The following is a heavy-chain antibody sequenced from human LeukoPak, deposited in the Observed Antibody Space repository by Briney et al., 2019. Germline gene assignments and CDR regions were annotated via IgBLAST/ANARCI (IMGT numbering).Heavy chain of an antibody. CDR1: GGSISSYY. V-gene: IGHV4-59*08. J-gene: IGHJ3*02. D-gene: IGHD5-24*01. CDR2: IYYSGST. CDR3: ATRTDGQNNGPFDI. Sequence: PSETLSLTCTVSGGSISSYYWNWIRQPPGKGLEWIGYIYYSGSTNYNPSLKSRVTISVDTSKNQFSLNLSSVTAADTAVYFCATRTDGQNNGPFDIWGQGTMVTVSS.